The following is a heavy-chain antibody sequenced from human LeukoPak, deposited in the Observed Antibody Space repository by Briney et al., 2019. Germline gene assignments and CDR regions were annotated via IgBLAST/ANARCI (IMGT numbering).Heavy chain of an antibody. V-gene: IGHV5-51*01. Sequence: GESLKISCKGSGYSSPSNWIGWVRQMPGKGLEWMGIIYPGDSDTRYSPSFQGQGTISADKSISTAYLHWSSLKASDTAIYYCATYAGSSSKYFQHWGQGTLVTVSS. CDR1: GYSSPSNW. D-gene: IGHD3-10*01. CDR2: IYPGDSDT. CDR3: ATYAGSSSKYFQH. J-gene: IGHJ1*01.